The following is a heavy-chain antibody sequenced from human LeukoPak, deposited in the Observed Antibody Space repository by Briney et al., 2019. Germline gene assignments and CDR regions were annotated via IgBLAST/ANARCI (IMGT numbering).Heavy chain of an antibody. CDR3: ASGRIAAAGRFDY. Sequence: SETLSLTCAVYGGSFSGYYWSWIRQPPGKGLEWIGEINHSGSTNYNPSLKSRVTISVDTSKNQFSLKLSSVTAADTAVYYCASGRIAAAGRFDYWGQGTLVTVSS. CDR2: INHSGST. D-gene: IGHD6-13*01. V-gene: IGHV4-34*01. J-gene: IGHJ4*02. CDR1: GGSFSGYY.